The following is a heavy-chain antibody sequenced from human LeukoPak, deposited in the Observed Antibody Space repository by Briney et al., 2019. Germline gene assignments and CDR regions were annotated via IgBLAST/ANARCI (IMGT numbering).Heavy chain of an antibody. CDR3: ARVLATTSLIDY. J-gene: IGHJ4*02. Sequence: GGSLRLSCAASGFTFSSYWMHWVRQAPGKGLVWVSRINSDGSSTSYADSVKGRFTISRGNAKNTLYLQMNSLRAEDTAVYYCARVLATTSLIDYWGQGTLVTVSS. V-gene: IGHV3-74*01. D-gene: IGHD5-12*01. CDR2: INSDGSST. CDR1: GFTFSSYW.